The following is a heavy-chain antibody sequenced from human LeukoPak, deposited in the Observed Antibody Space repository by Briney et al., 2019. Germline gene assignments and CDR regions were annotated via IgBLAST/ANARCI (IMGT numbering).Heavy chain of an antibody. CDR3: ARAQGDYHDAFDI. D-gene: IGHD4-17*01. V-gene: IGHV1-46*03. J-gene: IGHJ3*02. CDR2: INPSGGST. CDR1: GYTFTSYY. Sequence: ASVKVSCKASGYTFTSYYMHWVRQAPGQGPEWMGIINPSGGSTSYAQKFQGRVTMTRDTSTSTVYMELSSLRSEDTAVYYCARAQGDYHDAFDIWGQGTMVTVSS.